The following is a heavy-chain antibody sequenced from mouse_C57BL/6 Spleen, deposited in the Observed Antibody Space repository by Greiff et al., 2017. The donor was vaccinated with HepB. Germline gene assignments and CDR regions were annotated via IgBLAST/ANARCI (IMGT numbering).Heavy chain of an antibody. V-gene: IGHV1-78*01. J-gene: IGHJ2*01. CDR3: ARNENGNLRGGFDY. Sequence: VQLQQSDAGLVKPGASVKISCKVSGYTFTDHTIHWMKQRPEQGLEWIGYIYPRDGSTKYNEKFKGRATLTADKSYSTAYMQLNSLTSEDSAVYFCARNENGNLRGGFDYWGQGTTLTVSS. CDR2: IYPRDGST. CDR1: GYTFTDHT. D-gene: IGHD2-1*01.